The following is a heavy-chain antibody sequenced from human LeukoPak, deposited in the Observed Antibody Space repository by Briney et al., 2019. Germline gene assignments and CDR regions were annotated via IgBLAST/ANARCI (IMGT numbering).Heavy chain of an antibody. CDR2: IYTSGST. Sequence: SETLSLTCTVSGGSISSYYWSWIRQPAGKGLEWIGRIYTSGSTNYNPSLKGRATMPVDTSNNQYSLKLSSVNVTDTAVDYCARDYDYVWGSYRYTLGMDVWGQGTTVTVSS. CDR3: ARDYDYVWGSYRYTLGMDV. J-gene: IGHJ6*02. CDR1: GGSISSYY. V-gene: IGHV4-4*07. D-gene: IGHD3-16*02.